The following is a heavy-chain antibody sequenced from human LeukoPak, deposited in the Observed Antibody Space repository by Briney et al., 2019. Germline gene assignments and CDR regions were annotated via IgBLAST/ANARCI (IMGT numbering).Heavy chain of an antibody. Sequence: SETLSLVCTVSGGSITGSHWSWLRQSAGKGLEWIGRIYSSGTTNYNPSLKSRVTMSLDTSKNQFSLRLSSMTAADTAVYYCARGAYSFDYWGQGTLVTASS. CDR1: GGSITGSH. J-gene: IGHJ4*02. V-gene: IGHV4-4*07. CDR2: IYSSGTT. CDR3: ARGAYSFDY.